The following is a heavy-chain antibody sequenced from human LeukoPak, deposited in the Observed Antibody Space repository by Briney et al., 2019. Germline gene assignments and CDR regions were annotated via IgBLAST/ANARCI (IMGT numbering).Heavy chain of an antibody. Sequence: GGSLRLSCAASGFTVSSNSMGWVRQAPGKGLEWVSVLYSGGNTYYADSVKGRFTISRDNSKNTLYLQMNSLRTEDTAVYYCARDRSDGFDYWGQGTLVTVSS. CDR3: ARDRSDGFDY. J-gene: IGHJ4*02. CDR2: LYSGGNT. V-gene: IGHV3-53*01. CDR1: GFTVSSNS.